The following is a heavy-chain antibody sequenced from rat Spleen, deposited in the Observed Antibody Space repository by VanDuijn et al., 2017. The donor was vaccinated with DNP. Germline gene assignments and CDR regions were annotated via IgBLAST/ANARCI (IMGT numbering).Heavy chain of an antibody. CDR3: ARWSDYFDY. CDR1: GYSITSNY. J-gene: IGHJ2*01. V-gene: IGHV3-1*01. CDR2: ISYSGRT. Sequence: EVQLQESGPGLVKPSQSLSLTCSVTGYSITSNYWGWIRTFPGNKMEWIGHISYSGRTTYNPSLKSRISITRDTSKNQIFLQLNSVNTDDTATYYCARWSDYFDYWGQGVMVTVSS.